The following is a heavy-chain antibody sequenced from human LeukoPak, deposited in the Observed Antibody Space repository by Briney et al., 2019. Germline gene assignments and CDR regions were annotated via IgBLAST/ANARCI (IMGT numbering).Heavy chain of an antibody. CDR1: GFTFGDYG. Sequence: GGSLRLSCAASGFTFGDYGMSCVRQLPGKGLGWVSGINWNGGSTGYADSVKGRFTISRDNAKNSLYLQMNSLRAEDTALYYCARDIGITMKEGYWGQGTLVTVSS. J-gene: IGHJ4*02. CDR2: INWNGGST. CDR3: ARDIGITMKEGY. V-gene: IGHV3-20*04. D-gene: IGHD3-22*01.